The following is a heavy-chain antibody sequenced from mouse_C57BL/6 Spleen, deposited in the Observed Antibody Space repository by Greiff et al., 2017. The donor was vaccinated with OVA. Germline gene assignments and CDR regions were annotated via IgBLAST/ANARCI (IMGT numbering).Heavy chain of an antibody. CDR3: AREEGITTVFDY. V-gene: IGHV5-16*01. D-gene: IGHD1-1*01. CDR2: INYDGSST. Sequence: EVKLMESEGGLVQPGSSMKLSCTASGFTFSDYYMAWVRQVPEKGLEWVANINYDGSSTYYLDSLKSRFIISRDNAKNILYLQMSSLKSEDTATYYCAREEGITTVFDYWGQGTTLTVSS. CDR1: GFTFSDYY. J-gene: IGHJ2*01.